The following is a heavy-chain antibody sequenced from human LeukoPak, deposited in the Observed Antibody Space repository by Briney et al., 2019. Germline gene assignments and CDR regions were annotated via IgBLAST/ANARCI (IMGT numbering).Heavy chain of an antibody. CDR3: ARGSDIVVVVAAAFDY. CDR1: GFTFSSYG. Sequence: GGSLRLPCAASGFTFSSYGMHWVRQAPGKGLEWVAVIWYDGSNKYYADSVKGRFTISRDNSKNTLYLQMNSLRAEDTAVYYCARGSDIVVVVAAAFDYWGQGTLVTVSP. D-gene: IGHD2-15*01. CDR2: IWYDGSNK. V-gene: IGHV3-33*01. J-gene: IGHJ4*02.